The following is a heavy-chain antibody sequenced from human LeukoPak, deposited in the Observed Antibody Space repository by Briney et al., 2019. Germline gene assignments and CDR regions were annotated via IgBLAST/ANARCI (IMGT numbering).Heavy chain of an antibody. V-gene: IGHV1-18*01. Sequence: ASVKVSCKASGYTFTSYGISWVRQAPGQGLEWMGWISAYNGNTDYAQKLQGRVTMTTDTSTSTAYMELRSLRSDDTAVYYCARDRWLQDIVVVPAATAFDIWGQGTMVTVSS. CDR3: ARDRWLQDIVVVPAATAFDI. J-gene: IGHJ3*02. CDR1: GYTFTSYG. CDR2: ISAYNGNT. D-gene: IGHD2-2*01.